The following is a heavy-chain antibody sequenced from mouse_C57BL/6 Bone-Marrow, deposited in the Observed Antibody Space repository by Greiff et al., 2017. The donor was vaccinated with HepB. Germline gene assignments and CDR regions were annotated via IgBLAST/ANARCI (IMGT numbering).Heavy chain of an antibody. CDR3: AREGVWSYAMDY. J-gene: IGHJ4*01. D-gene: IGHD2-10*02. CDR1: GYSITSGYD. CDR2: ISYSGST. Sequence: EVKVVESGPGMVKPSQSLSLTCTVTGYSITSGYDWHWIRHFPGNKLEWMGYISYSGSTHYNPSLKSRISITHDTSKNHFFLKLNSVTTEDTATYYCAREGVWSYAMDYWGQGTSVTVSS. V-gene: IGHV3-1*01.